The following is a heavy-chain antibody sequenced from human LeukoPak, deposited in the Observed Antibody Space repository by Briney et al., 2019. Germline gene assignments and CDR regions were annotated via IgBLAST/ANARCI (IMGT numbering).Heavy chain of an antibody. CDR2: ISSSSSYI. V-gene: IGHV3-21*01. CDR3: ARDDIAVAAIDY. D-gene: IGHD6-19*01. Sequence: GGSLRLSCVASGFTFETYWMSWVRQAPGKGLEWVSSISSSSSYIYYADSVKGRFTISRDNAKNSLYLQMNSLRAEDTAVYYCARDDIAVAAIDYWGQGTLVTVSS. CDR1: GFTFETYW. J-gene: IGHJ4*02.